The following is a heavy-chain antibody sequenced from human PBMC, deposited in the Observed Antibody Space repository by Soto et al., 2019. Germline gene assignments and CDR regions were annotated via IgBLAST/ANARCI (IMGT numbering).Heavy chain of an antibody. D-gene: IGHD3-3*01. CDR3: ARGRVPLFTIFGVVIITFDY. V-gene: IGHV4-61*08. CDR2: INYSGST. J-gene: IGHJ4*02. CDR1: GGSFSSGDYY. Sequence: SETLSLTSTFSGGSFSSGDYYWSWIRQPPGKGLEWIGEINYSGSTNYNPSLKSRVTISVDTSKNQFSLKLSSVTAADTAVYYCARGRVPLFTIFGVVIITFDYWGQGTLVTVSS.